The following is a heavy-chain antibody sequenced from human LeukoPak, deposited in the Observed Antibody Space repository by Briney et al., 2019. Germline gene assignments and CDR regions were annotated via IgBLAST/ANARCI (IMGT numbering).Heavy chain of an antibody. Sequence: ASVTVSCKASGYTFTSYDINWVRQATGQGLEWMGWMNPNSGNTGYAQKFQGRVTMTRNTSISTAYMELSSLRSEDTAVYYCARGRGLELRPNNWFDPWGQGTLVTVSS. CDR1: GYTFTSYD. D-gene: IGHD1-7*01. CDR3: ARGRGLELRPNNWFDP. V-gene: IGHV1-8*01. J-gene: IGHJ5*02. CDR2: MNPNSGNT.